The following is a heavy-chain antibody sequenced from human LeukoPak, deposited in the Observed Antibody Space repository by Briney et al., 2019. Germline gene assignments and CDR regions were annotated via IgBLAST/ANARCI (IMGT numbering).Heavy chain of an antibody. CDR3: AKPQYSTRWYYFDY. J-gene: IGHJ4*02. CDR2: ISGGGSST. CDR1: GFTFSSYA. D-gene: IGHD6-13*01. Sequence: GGSLRLSCAASGFTFSSYAMSWVRQAPGKGLEWVSAISGGGSSTYYADSVKGRFTISRDNSKNTVDLQMNGLRAEDTAVYYCAKPQYSTRWYYFDYWGQGTLVTVSS. V-gene: IGHV3-23*01.